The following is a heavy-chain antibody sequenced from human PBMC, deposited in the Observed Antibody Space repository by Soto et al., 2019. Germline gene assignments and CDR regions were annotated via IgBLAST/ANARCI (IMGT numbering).Heavy chain of an antibody. D-gene: IGHD3-10*01. V-gene: IGHV3-30-3*01. CDR3: AREVLWSRYFDY. J-gene: IGHJ4*02. CDR2: MSYDGTTK. CDR1: GFIFSNYV. Sequence: QVQLVESGGGVVQPGRSLRLSCAASGFIFSNYVMYWVRQAPGKGLEWVAFMSYDGTTKYYADSVKGRFTISRDNSKNTLYLQMNSLTPEDTGVYYCAREVLWSRYFDYWGQGTLVTVSS.